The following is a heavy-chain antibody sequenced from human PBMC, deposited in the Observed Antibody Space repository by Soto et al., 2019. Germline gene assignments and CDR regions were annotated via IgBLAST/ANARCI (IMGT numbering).Heavy chain of an antibody. V-gene: IGHV4-59*08. CDR1: GGSISSYY. J-gene: IGHJ6*03. CDR2: IYYSGST. CDR3: ARLHGDYFHYYYYMDV. Sequence: SETLSLTCTVSGGSISSYYWSWIRQPPGKGLEWIGYIYYSGSTNYNPSLKSRVTISVDTSKNQFSLKLSSVTAADTAVYYCARLHGDYFHYYYYMDVWGKGTTVTVSS. D-gene: IGHD4-17*01.